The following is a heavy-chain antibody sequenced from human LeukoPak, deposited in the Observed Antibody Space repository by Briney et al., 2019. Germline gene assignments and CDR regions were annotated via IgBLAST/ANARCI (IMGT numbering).Heavy chain of an antibody. CDR1: GYTFTSYG. Sequence: ASVKVSCKASGYTFTSYGISWVRQAPGQGLEWMGWISAYNGNTNYAQKLQGRVTMTTDTSTSTAYMELRSLRSDDTAVYYCARDLSTLIAAAGYCYYYGMDVWGQGTTVTVSS. CDR2: ISAYNGNT. CDR3: ARDLSTLIAAAGYCYYYGMDV. V-gene: IGHV1-18*01. J-gene: IGHJ6*02. D-gene: IGHD6-13*01.